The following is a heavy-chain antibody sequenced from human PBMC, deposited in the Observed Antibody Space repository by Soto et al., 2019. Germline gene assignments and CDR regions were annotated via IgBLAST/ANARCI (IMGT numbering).Heavy chain of an antibody. CDR2: IWYDGSNK. CDR1: GFTFSSYG. Sequence: GGSLRLSCAASGFTFSSYGMHWVRQAPGKGLEWVAVIWYDGSNKYYADSVKGRFTISRDNSKNTLYLQMNSLRAEDTAVYYCARDWDGGGSPGPDYWGQGTLVTVSS. CDR3: ARDWDGGGSPGPDY. J-gene: IGHJ4*02. D-gene: IGHD2-15*01. V-gene: IGHV3-33*01.